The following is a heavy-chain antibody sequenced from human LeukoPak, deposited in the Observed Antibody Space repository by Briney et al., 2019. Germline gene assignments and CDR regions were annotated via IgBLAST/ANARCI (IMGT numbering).Heavy chain of an antibody. D-gene: IGHD2-21*02. CDR3: ARTQYCGGDCYKADYYGMDV. J-gene: IGHJ6*02. CDR2: ISSSSSYI. V-gene: IGHV3-21*01. CDR1: GFTFSDYG. Sequence: PGGSLRLSCAASGFTFSDYGMHWVRQAPGKGLEWVSSISSSSSYIYYADSVKGRFTISRDNAKNSLYLQMNSLRAEDTAVYYCARTQYCGGDCYKADYYGMDVWGQGTTVTVSS.